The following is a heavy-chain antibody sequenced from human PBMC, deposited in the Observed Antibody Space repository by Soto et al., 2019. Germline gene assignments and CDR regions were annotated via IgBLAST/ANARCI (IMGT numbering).Heavy chain of an antibody. CDR2: IYWDDDE. V-gene: IGHV2-5*02. CDR3: VRNWRYYGGDYYYGMDA. J-gene: IGHJ6*02. Sequence: ITLKESGPTLVKPTQTLTLTCTVSGFSLNTGGVGVGWVRQPRGKAMEGLALIYWDDDERYRPSLRSRLNITKDTINNQVDLTMTNMDPEDTYTYYCVRNWRYYGGDYYYGMDAWGQGTTVTVSS. CDR1: GFSLNTGGVG. D-gene: IGHD3-10*01.